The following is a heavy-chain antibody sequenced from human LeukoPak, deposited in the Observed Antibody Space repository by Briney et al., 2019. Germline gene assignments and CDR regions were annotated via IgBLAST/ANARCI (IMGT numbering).Heavy chain of an antibody. CDR3: ATDSSGYYLFDY. CDR2: INPSGGST. CDR1: GYTFTSYY. D-gene: IGHD3-22*01. V-gene: IGHV1-46*03. J-gene: IGHJ4*02. Sequence: ASVKVSCKASGYTFTSYYIHWVRQAPGQGLEWMGIINPSGGSTSYAQKFQGRVTMTRDTSTSTVYMELSSLRSEDTAVYYCATDSSGYYLFDYWGREPWSPSPQ.